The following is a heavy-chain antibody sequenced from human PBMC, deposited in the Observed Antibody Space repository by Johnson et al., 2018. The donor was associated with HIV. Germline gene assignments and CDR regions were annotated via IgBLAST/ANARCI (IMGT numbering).Heavy chain of an antibody. V-gene: IGHV3-30*03. Sequence: QVQLVEPGGGVVRPGGSLRLSCAASGFTFDDYGMSWVRQAPGKGLEWVAFISYDGSNKYYADSVKGRFTISSDNSKNTMYLKMNSLRAEDTAVYFCARDRGSGLRMGREGDAFDIWGQGTMGTFSS. CDR3: ARDRGSGLRMGREGDAFDI. J-gene: IGHJ3*02. D-gene: IGHD1-26*01. CDR1: GFTFDDYG. CDR2: ISYDGSNK.